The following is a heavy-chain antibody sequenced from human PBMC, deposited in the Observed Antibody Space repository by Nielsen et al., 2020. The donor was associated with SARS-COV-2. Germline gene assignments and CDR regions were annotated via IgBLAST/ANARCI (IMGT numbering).Heavy chain of an antibody. V-gene: IGHV1-2*06. CDR1: GYTFTGYY. CDR3: ARRVGRVGAFDY. D-gene: IGHD1-26*01. Sequence: ASVKVSCKASGYTFTGYYMHWVRQAPGQGLEWMGRINPNSGGTNYAQKFQGRVTMTRDTSISTAYMELSRLRSDDTAVNYCARRVGRVGAFDYWGQGTLVTVSS. J-gene: IGHJ4*02. CDR2: INPNSGGT.